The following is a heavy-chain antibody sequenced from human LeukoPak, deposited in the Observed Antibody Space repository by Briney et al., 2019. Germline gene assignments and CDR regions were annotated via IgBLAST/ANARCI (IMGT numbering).Heavy chain of an antibody. CDR3: AKSDYGDYVRYFQH. D-gene: IGHD4-17*01. J-gene: IGHJ1*01. V-gene: IGHV3-23*01. CDR2: ISGSGGST. CDR1: GFTFSSYA. Sequence: GGSLRLSCAASGFTFSSYAMSWVRQAPGKGLEWVSAISGSGGSTYYADSVKGRFTTSRDNPKNTLYLQMNSLRAEDTAVYYCAKSDYGDYVRYFQHWGQGTLVTVSS.